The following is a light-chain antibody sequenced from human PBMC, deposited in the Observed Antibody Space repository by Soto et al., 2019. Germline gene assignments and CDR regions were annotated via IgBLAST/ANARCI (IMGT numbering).Light chain of an antibody. CDR1: QSISSW. CDR3: QQYSPT. Sequence: DIPMTQSPSTLSASVGDRVTITCRASQSISSWLAWYQQKPGKAPKLLIYKASSLESGVPSRFSGSGSGTEFTLTISSLQPDDFATYYCQQYSPTFGQGTELEIK. J-gene: IGKJ2*01. V-gene: IGKV1-5*03. CDR2: KAS.